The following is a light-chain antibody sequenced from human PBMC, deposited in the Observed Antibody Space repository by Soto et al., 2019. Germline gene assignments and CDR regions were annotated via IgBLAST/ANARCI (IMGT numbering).Light chain of an antibody. CDR3: CSYTTSNTRQIV. CDR1: SNEVGGYNY. V-gene: IGLV2-14*01. J-gene: IGLJ1*01. CDR2: DVS. Sequence: LTQPASVSGAPGQSITISSTGTSNEVGGYNYVSWYQQHPGKAPKFMIYDVSNRPSGVSNLFSGSKSGNTASLTISGLQAEDEADYYCCSYTTSNTRQIVFGTGTKVTVL.